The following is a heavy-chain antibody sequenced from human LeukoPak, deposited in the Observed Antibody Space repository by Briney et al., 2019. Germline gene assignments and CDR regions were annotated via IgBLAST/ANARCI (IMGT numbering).Heavy chain of an antibody. CDR3: AKDGGEYYDILTGYYPRLYYMDV. CDR2: INIDGSST. CDR1: GFTFSSYW. V-gene: IGHV3-74*01. Sequence: GGSLRLSCAASGFTFSSYWMHWVRQAPGKGLVWVSRINIDGSSTSYADSVKGRFPILRDNAKNTLYLQMNSLRAEDTAVYYCAKDGGEYYDILTGYYPRLYYMDVWGKGTTVTISS. J-gene: IGHJ6*03. D-gene: IGHD3-9*01.